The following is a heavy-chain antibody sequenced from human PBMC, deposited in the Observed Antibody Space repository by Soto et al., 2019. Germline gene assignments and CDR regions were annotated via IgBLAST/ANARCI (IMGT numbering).Heavy chain of an antibody. V-gene: IGHV3-23*01. J-gene: IGHJ6*02. CDR2: VTANGGST. CDR1: GFTFSVYA. D-gene: IGHD2-21*02. CDR3: ASLGVGDWANYYYYGMDV. Sequence: EVQLLESGGGFVQPGGSLRLSCAATGFTFSVYAMTWVRQAPGKGLEWVSAVTANGGSTYSADSVKGRFTISRDNSKNTLFLQMNSLRDEDTAVYYGASLGVGDWANYYYYGMDVWGQGTTVTVSS.